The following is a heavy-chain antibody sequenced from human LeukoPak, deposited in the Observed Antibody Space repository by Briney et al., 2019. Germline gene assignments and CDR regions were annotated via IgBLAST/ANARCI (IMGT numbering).Heavy chain of an antibody. CDR2: ISYDGNAK. D-gene: IGHD1-1*01. Sequence: GRSLRLSCAASGFTLSSYGMHWVRQAPGKGLEWVAFISYDGNAKHYADSVKGRFTISRDNSKNTLYLQMNSLRIEDTSDYYCAKENVFTSYSWTTIEYWGQGTLVTVSS. V-gene: IGHV3-30*18. J-gene: IGHJ4*02. CDR3: AKENVFTSYSWTTIEY. CDR1: GFTLSSYG.